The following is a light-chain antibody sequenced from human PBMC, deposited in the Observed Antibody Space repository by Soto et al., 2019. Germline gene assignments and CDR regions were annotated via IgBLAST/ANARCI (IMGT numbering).Light chain of an antibody. CDR1: QNVLYNSNNKNY. Sequence: DIVMTQSPDSLAVSLGERATINCKSSQNVLYNSNNKNYLAWYQQKPGQPPKLLISWSSTRESGVPDRFSGSGSGTDFTLTISSLQAADVAVYYCQQYYSTPYTFGQGTKLEIK. CDR2: WSS. J-gene: IGKJ2*01. CDR3: QQYYSTPYT. V-gene: IGKV4-1*01.